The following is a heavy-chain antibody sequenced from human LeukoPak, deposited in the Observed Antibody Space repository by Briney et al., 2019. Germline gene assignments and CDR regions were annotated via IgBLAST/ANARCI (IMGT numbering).Heavy chain of an antibody. Sequence: GASVKVSCKASGYTFTGYYMHWVRQAPGQGLEWMGWINPNSGGTNYAQKFQGRVTMTRDTSISTAYMELSRLRSDDTAVYYCATTMVRGVSPGSLDVWGKGTTVTVSS. J-gene: IGHJ6*04. CDR2: INPNSGGT. CDR3: ATTMVRGVSPGSLDV. CDR1: GYTFTGYY. V-gene: IGHV1-2*02. D-gene: IGHD3-10*01.